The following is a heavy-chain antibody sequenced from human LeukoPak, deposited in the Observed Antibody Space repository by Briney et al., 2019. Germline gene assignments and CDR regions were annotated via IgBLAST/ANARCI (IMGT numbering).Heavy chain of an antibody. J-gene: IGHJ6*02. CDR3: ARGSAAIALYGMDV. CDR2: ISSSGSTI. D-gene: IGHD2-21*01. Sequence: GGSLRLSCAASGFTFSSFSMNWVRQAPGKGLEWVSYISSSGSTIYYADSVKGRFTISRDNAKNSLYLQMNSLRAEDTAVYYCARGSAAIALYGMDVWGQGTTVTVSS. CDR1: GFTFSSFS. V-gene: IGHV3-48*01.